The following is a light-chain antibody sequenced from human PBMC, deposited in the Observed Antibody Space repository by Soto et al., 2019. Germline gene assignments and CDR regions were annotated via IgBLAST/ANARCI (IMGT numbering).Light chain of an antibody. CDR2: DAS. V-gene: IGKV3-11*01. Sequence: EIVLTQSPATLSLSPGERATLSCGASQSVSTYLAWYQQKPGQAPRLLIYDASNRATGIPARFSGSGSGTDFTLTINSLEPEESAVYYCHQRSNWPSITFGQGTRLEIK. CDR1: QSVSTY. CDR3: HQRSNWPSIT. J-gene: IGKJ5*01.